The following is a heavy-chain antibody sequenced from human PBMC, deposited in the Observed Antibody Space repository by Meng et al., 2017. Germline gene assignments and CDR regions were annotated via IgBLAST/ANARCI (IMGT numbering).Heavy chain of an antibody. D-gene: IGHD2-2*01. CDR1: GGSFSGYY. Sequence: SEPLSLTCAVYGGSFSGYYWSWIRQPPGKGLEWIGEIKHSGSPYYNPSLKSGVTISVDTSKNQFSLKLSYVTAADTAVYYCAGLYCSSTSCYEDYWGQGTLVTVSS. V-gene: IGHV4-34*01. J-gene: IGHJ4*02. CDR2: IKHSGSP. CDR3: AGLYCSSTSCYEDY.